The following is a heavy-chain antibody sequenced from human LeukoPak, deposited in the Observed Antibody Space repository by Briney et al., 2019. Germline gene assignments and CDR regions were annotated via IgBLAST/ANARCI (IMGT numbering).Heavy chain of an antibody. CDR2: FDPEDGET. CDR1: GYTFTNYY. D-gene: IGHD1-14*01. J-gene: IGHJ6*03. Sequence: GASVKVSCKASGYTFTNYYMHWVRQAPGKGLEWMGGFDPEDGETIYAQKFQGRVTMTEDTSTDTAYMELSSLRSEDTAVYYCAKDRGHPYYSYHMDAWGKGTTVTVSS. CDR3: AKDRGHPYYSYHMDA. V-gene: IGHV1-24*01.